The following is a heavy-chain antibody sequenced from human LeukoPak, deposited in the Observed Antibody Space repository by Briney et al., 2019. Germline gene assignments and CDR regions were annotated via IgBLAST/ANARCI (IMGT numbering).Heavy chain of an antibody. CDR1: GYTFTSYG. D-gene: IGHD2-2*01. J-gene: IGHJ4*02. CDR2: ISAYNGNT. Sequence: ASVKVSCKASGYTFTSYGISWVRQAPGQGLEWMGWISAYNGNTNYAQKLQGRVTMTTDTSTSTAYMELRSLRSDDTAVYYCARWGRLGYCSSTSCSEPDYWGQGTLVTVSS. V-gene: IGHV1-18*01. CDR3: ARWGRLGYCSSTSCSEPDY.